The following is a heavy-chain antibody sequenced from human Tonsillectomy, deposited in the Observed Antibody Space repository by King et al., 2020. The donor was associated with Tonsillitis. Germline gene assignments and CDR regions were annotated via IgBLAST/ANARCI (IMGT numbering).Heavy chain of an antibody. Sequence: VQLVESGGGLVQPGGSLRLSCAASGFTFSSYAMSWVRQAPGKGLEWVSAISGSGGSPYYADSVKGRFTISRDNSKRTLYLQMNSLRAEDTAVHYCAIDSSPDSSGWWSYWGQGTLVTVSS. V-gene: IGHV3-23*04. CDR2: ISGSGGSP. CDR1: GFTFSSYA. J-gene: IGHJ4*02. CDR3: AIDSSPDSSGWWSY. D-gene: IGHD6-19*01.